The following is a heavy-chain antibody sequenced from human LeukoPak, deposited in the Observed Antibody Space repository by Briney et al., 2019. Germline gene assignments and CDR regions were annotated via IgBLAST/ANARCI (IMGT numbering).Heavy chain of an antibody. J-gene: IGHJ4*02. D-gene: IGHD6-19*01. Sequence: PGRSLRLSCAASGFTFSIYGMHWVRQAPGKGLEWVAVIWYDGSDKYYADSVKGRFTISRDNSKNTLYLQMNSLRAEDTAVYYCARDWYSSGRSQFDYWGQGTLVTVSS. CDR3: ARDWYSSGRSQFDY. CDR2: IWYDGSDK. V-gene: IGHV3-33*01. CDR1: GFTFSIYG.